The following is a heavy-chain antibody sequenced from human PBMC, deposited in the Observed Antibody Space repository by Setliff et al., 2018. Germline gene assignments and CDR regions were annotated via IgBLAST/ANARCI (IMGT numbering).Heavy chain of an antibody. Sequence: SETLSLTCTVSGGSISSYYWSWIRQPAGKGLEWIGHIYTSGSTNYNPSLKSRVTMSVDTSKNHFSLELSSLTAADTAVYYCARKGISALSGAFDMWGQGTMVTVSS. V-gene: IGHV4-4*07. J-gene: IGHJ3*02. D-gene: IGHD1-26*01. CDR1: GGSISSYY. CDR2: IYTSGST. CDR3: ARKGISALSGAFDM.